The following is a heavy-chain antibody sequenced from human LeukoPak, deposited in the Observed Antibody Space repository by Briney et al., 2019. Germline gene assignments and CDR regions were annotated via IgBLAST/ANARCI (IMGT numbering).Heavy chain of an antibody. J-gene: IGHJ6*02. CDR3: ATTPGAYYYYHMDV. CDR2: IFGSGGGT. CDR1: GFPLSTFV. Sequence: PGGSLRLSCAASGFPLSTFVMTWVRQASGKGLEGGSAIFGSGGGTYYTDSVKGRFTISRDNSKNTLYLQMNSLRAEDTAVYYCATTPGAYYYYHMDVWGQGTTVTVSS. V-gene: IGHV3-23*01. D-gene: IGHD3-10*01.